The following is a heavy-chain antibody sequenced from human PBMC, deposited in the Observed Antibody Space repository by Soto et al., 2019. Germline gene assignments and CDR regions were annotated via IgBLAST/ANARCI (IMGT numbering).Heavy chain of an antibody. J-gene: IGHJ4*01. V-gene: IGHV3-72*01. CDR2: IRNKANSYTT. CDR1: GFTFSDHY. CDR3: ARGSGKGAYFDY. D-gene: IGHD1-26*01. Sequence: EVQLVESGGGLVQPGGSQRLSCAASGFTFSDHYMDWVRQAPGKGLEWVGRIRNKANSYTTDYAASVKGRFTISRDDSKDSVYLQMNSLKTEDTAIYYCARGSGKGAYFDYWGHGTLATVSS.